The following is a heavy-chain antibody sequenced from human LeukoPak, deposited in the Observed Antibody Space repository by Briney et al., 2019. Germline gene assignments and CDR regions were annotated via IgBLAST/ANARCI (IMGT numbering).Heavy chain of an antibody. J-gene: IGHJ4*02. CDR1: GFRFSNCA. D-gene: IGHD2-21*01. Sequence: GGSLRLSCVVSGFRFSNCAMSWVRQAPGKGLEWVSNIGGSGGSKYYRDSVKGRFTVSRDNFKNTLYLEMNSLRDEDTAVYYCAKIAVAPDNYWGQGTLVTVSS. V-gene: IGHV3-23*01. CDR2: IGGSGGSK. CDR3: AKIAVAPDNY.